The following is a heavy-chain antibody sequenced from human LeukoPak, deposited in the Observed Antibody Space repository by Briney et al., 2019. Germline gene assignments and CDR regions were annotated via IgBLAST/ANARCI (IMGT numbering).Heavy chain of an antibody. D-gene: IGHD3-10*01. CDR2: MSPSGGT. CDR3: AKDGVYGPGCCYYFDY. Sequence: GGSLRLSCTASGFTLRSSVMSWVRQAPGQGLEWVSTMSPSGGTYYADSVKGRFTISRDNSKNTLYLQMNSLRAEDTAIYYCAKDGVYGPGCCYYFDYWGQGTLVTVSS. CDR1: GFTLRSSV. V-gene: IGHV3-23*01. J-gene: IGHJ4*02.